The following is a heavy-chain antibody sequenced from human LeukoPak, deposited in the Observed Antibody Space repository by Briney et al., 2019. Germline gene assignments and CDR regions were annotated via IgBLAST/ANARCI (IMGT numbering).Heavy chain of an antibody. CDR2: ISGSGSTR. D-gene: IGHD1-20*01. CDR1: GFTFSSYE. V-gene: IGHV3-48*03. J-gene: IGHJ4*02. Sequence: GGSLRLSCAASGFTFSSYEMNWVCQAPGKGLEWVSYISGSGSTRYYTDSVKGRFTISRDNAKNSLYLQMNSLRAEDTAVYYCVRDPGITGTSYWGQGTLVTVSS. CDR3: VRDPGITGTSY.